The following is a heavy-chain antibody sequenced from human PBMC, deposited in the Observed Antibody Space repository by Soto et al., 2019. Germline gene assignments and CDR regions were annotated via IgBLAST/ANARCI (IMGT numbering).Heavy chain of an antibody. V-gene: IGHV4-59*01. CDR2: ISYSGNA. J-gene: IGHJ4*02. CDR3: AREYSSTYSRYFDY. CDR1: GDSSSTYY. D-gene: IGHD4-4*01. Sequence: SETLSLTCSISGDSSSTYYWSWIRQPPGKGLEWIGYISYSGNANYNPSLKSRVTISIDTSKNQFSLKVTSVTAADTAVYYCAREYSSTYSRYFDYWGQGTLVTVSS.